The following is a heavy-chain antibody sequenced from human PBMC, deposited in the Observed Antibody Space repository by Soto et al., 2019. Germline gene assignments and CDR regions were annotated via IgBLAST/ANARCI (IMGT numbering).Heavy chain of an antibody. J-gene: IGHJ4*02. Sequence: GGSLRLSCAASGFTFGSYAMSWVRQAPGKGLEWVSAISGSGANINYADSVKGRFTISRDNSKNALYLQMNSLRAEDTALYYCAKRGYCGGNNCYYFDYWGQGALVTVSS. V-gene: IGHV3-23*01. CDR3: AKRGYCGGNNCYYFDY. CDR1: GFTFGSYA. D-gene: IGHD2-15*01. CDR2: ISGSGANI.